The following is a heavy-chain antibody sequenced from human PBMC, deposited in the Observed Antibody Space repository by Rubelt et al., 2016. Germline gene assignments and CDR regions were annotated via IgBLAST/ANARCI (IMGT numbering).Heavy chain of an antibody. CDR1: GYTFTNYD. CDR2: MNADRGHS. Sequence: QVQLVQSGAEVKNPGASVRVSCKASGYTFTNYDINWVRQATGQGLERMGWMNADRGHSGYAQKFQGRPTMTRNTSISTAYMELGSLGPEDTAVYYCAREYEFWSGPIMDVWGQGTTVTVSS. D-gene: IGHD3-3*01. V-gene: IGHV1-8*01. J-gene: IGHJ6*02. CDR3: AREYEFWSGPIMDV.